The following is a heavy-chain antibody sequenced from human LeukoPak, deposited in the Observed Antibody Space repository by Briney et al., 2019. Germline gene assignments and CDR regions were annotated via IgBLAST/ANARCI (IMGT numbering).Heavy chain of an antibody. D-gene: IGHD6-19*01. V-gene: IGHV4-59*01. CDR2: IYYTGTT. Sequence: SETLSLTCTVSGGSISSYYRSWIRQPPGMGLEWIGSIYYTGTTDYNPSLKSRVTISVDTSNNQCSLRLTSVTAADTAVYYCARETTLTGYRSGLGFNYWGQGTLVTVSS. CDR3: ARETTLTGYRSGLGFNY. CDR1: GGSISSYY. J-gene: IGHJ4*02.